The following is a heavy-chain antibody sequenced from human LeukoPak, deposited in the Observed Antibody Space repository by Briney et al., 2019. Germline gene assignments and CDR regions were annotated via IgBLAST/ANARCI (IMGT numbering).Heavy chain of an antibody. CDR2: IYYSGST. CDR1: GGSISSSSYY. CDR3: ARRPPLHMVRGATFDY. Sequence: SETLSLTCTVSGGSISSSSYYWGWIRQPPGKGLEWIGSIYYSGSTYYNPSLKSRVTISVDTSKNQFSLKLSSVTAADTAVYYCARRPPLHMVRGATFDYWGQGTLVTVSS. D-gene: IGHD3-10*01. J-gene: IGHJ4*02. V-gene: IGHV4-39*01.